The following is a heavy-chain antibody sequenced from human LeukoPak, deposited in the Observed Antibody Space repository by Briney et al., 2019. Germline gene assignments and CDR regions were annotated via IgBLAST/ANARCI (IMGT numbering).Heavy chain of an antibody. J-gene: IGHJ4*02. Sequence: GGSLRLSCAASGFTFSSYAMSWVRQAPGKGLERVSGISGSGGSTYYADSVKGRFTISRDNSKNTLYLQVNSLRADDTAVYYCAKEGGNTATAKKYFDYWGQGTLVTVSS. CDR2: ISGSGGST. CDR3: AKEGGNTATAKKYFDY. V-gene: IGHV3-23*01. CDR1: GFTFSSYA. D-gene: IGHD5-18*01.